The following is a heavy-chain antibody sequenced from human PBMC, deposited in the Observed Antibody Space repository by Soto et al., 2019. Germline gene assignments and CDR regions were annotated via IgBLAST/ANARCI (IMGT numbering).Heavy chain of an antibody. Sequence: PGESLKISCKGSGYSFTSYWISWVRQMPGKGLEWMGRIDPSVSYTNYSPSFQGHVTISADKSISTAYLQWSSLKASDTAMYYCARHAGGSHNWFDYWGQGTLVTVSS. V-gene: IGHV5-10-1*01. CDR3: ARHAGGSHNWFDY. CDR2: IDPSVSYT. J-gene: IGHJ5*01. CDR1: GYSFTSYW. D-gene: IGHD1-26*01.